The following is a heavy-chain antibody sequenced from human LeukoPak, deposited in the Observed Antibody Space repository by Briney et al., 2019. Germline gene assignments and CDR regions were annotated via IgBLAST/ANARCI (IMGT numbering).Heavy chain of an antibody. V-gene: IGHV4-59*11. Sequence: SETLSLTCTVSGGSISSHYWSWIRQPPGKGLEWIGYIYYSGSTNYNPSLKSRVTISVDTSKNQFSLKLSSVTAADTAVYYCARGVAARQDYWGQETLVTVSS. J-gene: IGHJ4*02. CDR3: ARGVAARQDY. CDR2: IYYSGST. D-gene: IGHD6-6*01. CDR1: GGSISSHY.